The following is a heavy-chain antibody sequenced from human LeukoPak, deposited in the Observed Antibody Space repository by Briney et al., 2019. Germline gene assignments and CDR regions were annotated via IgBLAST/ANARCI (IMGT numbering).Heavy chain of an antibody. V-gene: IGHV3-21*01. J-gene: IGHJ4*02. CDR1: GFTLRSYT. CDR3: AKDVRSDYFDS. CDR2: ISSSGTYM. Sequence: PGGSLRLSCAASGFTLRSYTMNWVRQAPGKGLEWVSAISSSGTYMYYADSVKGRFTISRDNANNSLYLQMDSLRAEDTAVYYCAKDVRSDYFDSWGQGTLVTVSS.